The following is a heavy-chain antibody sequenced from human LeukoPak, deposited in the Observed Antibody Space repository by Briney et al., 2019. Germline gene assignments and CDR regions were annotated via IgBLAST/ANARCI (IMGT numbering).Heavy chain of an antibody. Sequence: GRSLRLSCAASGFTVSSNYMSWVRQAPGKGLEWVSVIYSGGSAYYADSVKGRFTISRDNSKNTLYLQMNSLRAEDTAVYYCARDGIGYEEYGSSGPLGYWGQGTLVTVSS. J-gene: IGHJ4*02. CDR3: ARDGIGYEEYGSSGPLGY. CDR2: IYSGGSA. D-gene: IGHD3-22*01. V-gene: IGHV3-53*01. CDR1: GFTVSSNY.